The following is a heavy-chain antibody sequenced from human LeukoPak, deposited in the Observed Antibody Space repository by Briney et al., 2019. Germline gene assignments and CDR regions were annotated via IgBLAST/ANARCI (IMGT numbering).Heavy chain of an antibody. J-gene: IGHJ4*02. CDR1: GFTFSSYG. D-gene: IGHD6-25*01. CDR2: ISYDGSNK. Sequence: GGSLRLSWAASGFTFSSYGMHWVRQAPGKGLEWVAVISYDGSNKYYADSVKGRFTISRDNSKNTLYLQMNSLRAEDTAVYYCAKERAAAALDYWGQGTLVTVSS. V-gene: IGHV3-30*18. CDR3: AKERAAAALDY.